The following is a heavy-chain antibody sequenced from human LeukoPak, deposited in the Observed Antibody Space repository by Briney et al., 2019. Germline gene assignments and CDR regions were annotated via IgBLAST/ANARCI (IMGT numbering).Heavy chain of an antibody. CDR1: GGSVSSCTYY. CDR2: IYSSGST. Sequence: SETLSLTCTVSGGSVSSCTYYWSWIRQPPGKGLEWIGYIYSSGSTNYNPSLKSRVTISVDTSKNQFSLKLTSVTAADTAVYYCARAPYYYDNSGYFRFDYWGQGTLVTVSS. D-gene: IGHD3-22*01. J-gene: IGHJ4*02. V-gene: IGHV4-61*01. CDR3: ARAPYYYDNSGYFRFDY.